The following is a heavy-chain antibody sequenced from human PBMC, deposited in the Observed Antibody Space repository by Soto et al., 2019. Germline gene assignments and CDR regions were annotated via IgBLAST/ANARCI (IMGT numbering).Heavy chain of an antibody. J-gene: IGHJ5*02. V-gene: IGHV3-7*01. CDR2: IKPDESEK. D-gene: IGHD4-4*01. CDR1: GFTFSSYP. Sequence: VQAVESGGGVVQPGRSLRLSCEASGFTFSSYPMHWVRQAPGKGLEWVARIKPDESEKKYADSVKGRFSISRDNAKNSMYLQMDSLRGEDTAVYYCVRGGSNYASWGQGTLVTVSS. CDR3: VRGGSNYAS.